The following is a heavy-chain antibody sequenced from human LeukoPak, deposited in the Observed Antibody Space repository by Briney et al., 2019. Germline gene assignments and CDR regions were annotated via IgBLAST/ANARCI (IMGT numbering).Heavy chain of an antibody. V-gene: IGHV4-34*01. CDR3: ARGFQAFDY. CDR1: GGSFSGYY. CDR2: INHSGRT. J-gene: IGHJ4*02. Sequence: SETLSLTCAVSGGSFSGYYWSWIRQPPGKGLEWIGEINHSGRTHYNPSLKSPVTISVDTSKNQFSLKLSSVTAADTAVYYCARGFQAFDYWGQGTLVTVSS.